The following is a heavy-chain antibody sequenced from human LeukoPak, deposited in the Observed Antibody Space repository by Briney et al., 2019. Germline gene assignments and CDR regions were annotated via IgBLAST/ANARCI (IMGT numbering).Heavy chain of an antibody. CDR1: GYTFTGYY. V-gene: IGHV1-2*02. CDR2: INPNSGGT. J-gene: IGHJ5*02. Sequence: ASVKVSCKASGYTFTGYYMHWMRQAPGQGLEWMGWINPNSGGTNHAQKFQGRVTMTRNTSISTAYMELSSLRSEDTAVYYCARLLMRRNWFDPWGQGTLVTVSS. CDR3: ARLLMRRNWFDP. D-gene: IGHD2/OR15-2a*01.